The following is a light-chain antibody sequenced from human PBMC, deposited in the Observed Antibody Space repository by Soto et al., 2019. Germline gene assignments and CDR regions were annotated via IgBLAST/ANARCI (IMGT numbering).Light chain of an antibody. V-gene: IGKV3-15*01. CDR2: GAS. Sequence: ESVENESRATLSLSPGERATLSCRASQSVSSNLAWYQQKPGQAPRLLIYGASTRATGVPARFSGSGSGTEFTLTISTLQSEDFAVYYCQQYDNWPPLSFGGGTKVDI. CDR3: QQYDNWPPLS. J-gene: IGKJ4*01. CDR1: QSVSSN.